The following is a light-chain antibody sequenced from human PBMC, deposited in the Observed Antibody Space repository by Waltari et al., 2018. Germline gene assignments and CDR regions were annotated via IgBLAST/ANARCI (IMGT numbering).Light chain of an antibody. CDR3: QQYGSSPFT. J-gene: IGKJ3*01. CDR2: ATS. V-gene: IGKV3-20*01. CDR1: QRIEPVY. Sequence: EIVLTQSPGTLSLSPGETATLSCGTSQRIEPVYLAWYQQRPGQAPRLLMYATSNRGTGVPDRFSGSGSETDFTLAISRLQPEDSAVYYCQQYGSSPFTFGPGTKVEIK.